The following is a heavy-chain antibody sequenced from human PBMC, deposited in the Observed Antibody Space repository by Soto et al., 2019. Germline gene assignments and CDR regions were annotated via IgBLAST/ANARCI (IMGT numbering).Heavy chain of an antibody. V-gene: IGHV1-18*01. Sequence: GASVKVSCKASGYTFTSYGISWVRQAPGQGLEWMRWISACNGNTNYAQKLQGRVTMTTDTSTSTAYMELRSLRSDDTAVYYCARVRKVPSRAPIRWQQLVSITTYYYGMDVWGQGTTVTVSS. D-gene: IGHD6-13*01. CDR2: ISACNGNT. J-gene: IGHJ6*02. CDR1: GYTFTSYG. CDR3: ARVRKVPSRAPIRWQQLVSITTYYYGMDV.